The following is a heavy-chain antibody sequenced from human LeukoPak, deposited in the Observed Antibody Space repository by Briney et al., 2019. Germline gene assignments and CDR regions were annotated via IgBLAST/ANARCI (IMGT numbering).Heavy chain of an antibody. CDR3: AREQTHSIYEFDY. J-gene: IGHJ4*02. D-gene: IGHD4-11*01. Sequence: KPSETLSLTCAVYGGSFSGYYWSWIRQPPGKGLEWIGEINHSGSTNYNPSLKSRVTISVDTSKNQFSLKLSSVTAADTAVYYCAREQTHSIYEFDYWGQGTLVTVSS. V-gene: IGHV4-34*01. CDR2: INHSGST. CDR1: GGSFSGYY.